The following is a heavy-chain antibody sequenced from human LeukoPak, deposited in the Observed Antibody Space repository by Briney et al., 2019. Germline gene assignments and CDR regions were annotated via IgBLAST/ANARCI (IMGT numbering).Heavy chain of an antibody. CDR1: GFTFSSYS. CDR3: ARDAELYSV. J-gene: IGHJ4*02. D-gene: IGHD1-26*01. V-gene: IGHV3-21*01. Sequence: AGSLTLSCAASGFTFSSYSMTWVRQAPGKGLEWVSSIISSSSYIYYADSVKGRFTISRDNAKNSLYLQMTSLRAEDTAVYYCARDAELYSVWGQGTLVTVSS. CDR2: IISSSSYI.